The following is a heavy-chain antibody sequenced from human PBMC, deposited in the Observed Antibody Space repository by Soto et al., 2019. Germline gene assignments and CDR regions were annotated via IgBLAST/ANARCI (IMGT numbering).Heavy chain of an antibody. D-gene: IGHD3-10*01. CDR1: GFTFSSYG. CDR2: ISYDGSNK. Sequence: QVQLVESGGGVVQPGRSLRLSCAASGFTFSSYGMHWVRQAPGKGLEWVAVISYDGSNKYYADSVKGRFTISRDNSKNTLYLQMNSLRAEDTAVYYYSTLVFRFGELLPLDVWGQGTTVTVSS. J-gene: IGHJ6*02. CDR3: STLVFRFGELLPLDV. V-gene: IGHV3-30*03.